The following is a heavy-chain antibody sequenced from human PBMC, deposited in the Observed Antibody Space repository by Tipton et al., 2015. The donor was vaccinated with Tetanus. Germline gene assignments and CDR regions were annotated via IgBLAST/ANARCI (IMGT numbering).Heavy chain of an antibody. D-gene: IGHD3-22*01. CDR1: GFTFSDYY. V-gene: IGHV3-11*06. Sequence: SLRLSCAASGFTFSDYYMSWIRQAPGKGLEWVSYISSSSSYTNYADSVKGRFTISRDNAKNSLYLQMNSLRAEDTAVYYCARVGYYDSSGYYWYPFDIWGQGTMVTVSS. J-gene: IGHJ3*02. CDR3: ARVGYYDSSGYYWYPFDI. CDR2: ISSSSSYT.